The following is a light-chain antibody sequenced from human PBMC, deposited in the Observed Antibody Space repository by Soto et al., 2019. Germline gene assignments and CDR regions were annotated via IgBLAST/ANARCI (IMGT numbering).Light chain of an antibody. Sequence: IQMTQSPSSLSASVRDRFTITCRVGQSIFSSLNWYQQRTGKAPTPLIYAGSRLQSGGPSRFRGSGYRTDFALTLTSLQPEEFAIYYCKKRYNSPPITFGQGTRLEIK. CDR2: AGS. CDR3: KKRYNSPPIT. J-gene: IGKJ5*01. CDR1: QSIFSS. V-gene: IGKV1-39*01.